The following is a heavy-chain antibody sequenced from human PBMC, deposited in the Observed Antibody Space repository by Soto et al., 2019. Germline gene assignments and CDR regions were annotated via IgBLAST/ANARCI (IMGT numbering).Heavy chain of an antibody. J-gene: IGHJ4*02. D-gene: IGHD6-13*01. CDR2: ISGSGGST. V-gene: IGHV3-23*01. Sequence: VQLLESGGGLVQPGGSLRLSCAASGFTFSSYAMSWVRQAPGKGLEWVSAISGSGGSTYYADSVKGRFTISRDNSKNTLYLQMNSLRAEDTAVYYCAVRPYSSSWSLDYWGQGTLVTVSS. CDR3: AVRPYSSSWSLDY. CDR1: GFTFSSYA.